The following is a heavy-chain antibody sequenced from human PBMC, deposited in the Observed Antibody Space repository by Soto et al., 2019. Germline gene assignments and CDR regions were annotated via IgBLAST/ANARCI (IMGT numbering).Heavy chain of an antibody. D-gene: IGHD5-12*01. CDR1: GYTFIGYY. V-gene: IGHV1-2*02. CDR2: INPNSGGT. J-gene: IGHJ1*01. Sequence: ASVKVSCKASGYTFIGYYIHWVRQAPGQGLEWMGWINPNSGGTNYAQKFQGRVTMTRDTSISTAYMELSRLRSDDTAVYCCARVTGEWLRLPLGYWGQGTLVTVSS. CDR3: ARVTGEWLRLPLGY.